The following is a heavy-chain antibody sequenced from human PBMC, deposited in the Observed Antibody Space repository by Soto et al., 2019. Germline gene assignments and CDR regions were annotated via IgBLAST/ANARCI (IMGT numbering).Heavy chain of an antibody. CDR2: IIPVFGTA. CDR3: ATGGGYYYDRSGHSAWF. J-gene: IGHJ4*01. Sequence: QAQLVQSGAEVKKPGSSVKVSCKASGGIFNNYAISWVRQAPGQGLEWMGGIIPVFGTADYAQKFQGRVTITADESTSTAYLELSSLRSEDTAVYYCATGGGYYYDRSGHSAWFWGQGTLVTVSS. CDR1: GGIFNNYA. V-gene: IGHV1-69*01. D-gene: IGHD3-22*01.